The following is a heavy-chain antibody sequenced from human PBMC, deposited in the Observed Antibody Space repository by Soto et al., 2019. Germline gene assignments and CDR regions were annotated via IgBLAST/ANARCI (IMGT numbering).Heavy chain of an antibody. J-gene: IGHJ6*02. CDR2: ISTDNGNT. Sequence: QVQLVQSGAEVKKPGASVKVSCQASGYTFRNYGISWVRQAPGQGLEWMGWISTDNGNTNSARKLQGRVTMTTDTSTSTAYMELRSLSSDDTAMYYCARGGVGGGAAGISYYHHGMDVWGQGTTVTVSS. CDR3: ARGGVGGGAAGISYYHHGMDV. V-gene: IGHV1-18*01. CDR1: GYTFRNYG. D-gene: IGHD6-25*01.